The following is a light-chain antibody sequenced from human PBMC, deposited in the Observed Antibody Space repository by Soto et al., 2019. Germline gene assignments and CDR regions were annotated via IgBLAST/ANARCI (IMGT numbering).Light chain of an antibody. J-gene: IGKJ2*01. CDR2: RAS. CDR1: QSVSSIY. V-gene: IGKV3-20*01. Sequence: EIVWTQAPGTLSLSTGERDTLACSASQSVSSIYLAWYQQKPGQAPRLLIYRASSRATGIPDRFSGSGSGTDFTLTISRLEPEDFAVYYCQQYGGSPPYTFGHGTKLEIK. CDR3: QQYGGSPPYT.